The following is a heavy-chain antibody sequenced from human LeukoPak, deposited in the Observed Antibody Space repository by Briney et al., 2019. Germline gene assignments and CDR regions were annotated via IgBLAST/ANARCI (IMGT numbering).Heavy chain of an antibody. CDR1: GGSISSSSYY. J-gene: IGHJ5*02. CDR2: IYYSGST. D-gene: IGHD2-2*01. V-gene: IGHV4-39*07. Sequence: SETLSLTCTVSGGSISSSSYYWGWIRQPPGKGLEWIGSIYYSGSTYYNPSLKSRVTISVDTSRNQFSLKLSSVTAADTAVYYCARDGTDIVVVPAAGWFDPWGQGTLVTVSS. CDR3: ARDGTDIVVVPAAGWFDP.